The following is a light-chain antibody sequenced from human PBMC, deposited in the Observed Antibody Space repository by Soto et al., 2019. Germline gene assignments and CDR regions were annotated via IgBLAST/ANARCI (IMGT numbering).Light chain of an antibody. CDR3: QHNYGTPA. CDR2: ATS. V-gene: IGKV1-39*01. J-gene: IGKJ5*01. CDR1: QTISSP. Sequence: DIQITHFPSSLSASVLYRVTITCRASQTISSPLSWYQQKSGKVPELLIYATSRLQNGVPSRFSGSRSGPDFNLTISSLQPEDFATYYCQHNYGTPAFGQGTRLEIK.